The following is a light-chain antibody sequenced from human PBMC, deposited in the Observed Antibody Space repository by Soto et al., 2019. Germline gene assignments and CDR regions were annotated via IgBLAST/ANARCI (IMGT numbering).Light chain of an antibody. CDR1: SSDVGGYNY. Sequence: QSALTQPASVSGSPGQSITISCAGTSSDVGGYNYVSWYQLHPGKAPKLMIYEVSNRPSGISNRFSASKSGNTASLTISGLQAEDEADYYCFSYTSSTAYVFGTGTKGTVL. CDR2: EVS. J-gene: IGLJ1*01. CDR3: FSYTSSTAYV. V-gene: IGLV2-14*01.